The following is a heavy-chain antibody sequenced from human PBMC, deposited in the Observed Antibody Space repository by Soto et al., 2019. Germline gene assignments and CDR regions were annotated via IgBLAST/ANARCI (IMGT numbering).Heavy chain of an antibody. CDR2: INHSGST. Sequence: XGTLSLTGAVYGGSFSGYYWSWIRQPPGKGLEWIGEINHSGSTNYNPSLKSRVTISVDTSKNQFSLKLSSVTAADTAVYYCARGLTSGFDPWGQGTLVTVSS. V-gene: IGHV4-34*01. D-gene: IGHD3-10*01. J-gene: IGHJ5*02. CDR1: GGSFSGYY. CDR3: ARGLTSGFDP.